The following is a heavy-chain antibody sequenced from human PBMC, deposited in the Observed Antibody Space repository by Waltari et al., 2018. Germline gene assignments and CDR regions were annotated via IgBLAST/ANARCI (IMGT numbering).Heavy chain of an antibody. V-gene: IGHV2-5*02. D-gene: IGHD5-12*01. CDR2: IYWDDDK. CDR3: AHRPPYGYDYHYFDY. Sequence: QITLKESGPTLVKPTQTLTLTCTFSGFSLSTSGVGVGWIRQPPGKALAWLALIYWDDDKRYSPSLKSRLTITKDTSKNQVVLTMTNMDPVDTATYYCAHRPPYGYDYHYFDYWGQGTLVTVSS. J-gene: IGHJ4*02. CDR1: GFSLSTSGVG.